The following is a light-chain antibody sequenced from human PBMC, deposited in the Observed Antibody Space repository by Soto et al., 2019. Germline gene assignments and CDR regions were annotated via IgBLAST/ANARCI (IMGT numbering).Light chain of an antibody. J-gene: IGKJ5*01. CDR3: QQSYSTPPT. V-gene: IGKV3-11*01. CDR2: DAS. CDR1: QSVRSY. Sequence: EFVLTQSPGTLSLSPGDRATLSCRASQSVRSYLAWYQQKPGQAPRLLIYDASTRATGIPDRFSGSGSGTDFTLTISSLQPEDFATYYCQQSYSTPPTFGQGTRLEIK.